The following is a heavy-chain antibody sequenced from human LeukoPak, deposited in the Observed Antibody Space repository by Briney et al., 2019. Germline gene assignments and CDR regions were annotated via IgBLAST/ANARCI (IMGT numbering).Heavy chain of an antibody. J-gene: IGHJ4*02. CDR1: GGSISSYY. CDR3: ARGGTSWYGGLDY. V-gene: IGHV4-59*01. Sequence: SETLSLTCTVYGGSISSYYWSWMRQPPGKGLEWIGYIYYSGSTNYNPSLKSRVTISVDTSKNQFSLKLSSVTAADTAVYYCARGGTSWYGGLDYWGQGTLVTISS. CDR2: IYYSGST. D-gene: IGHD2-2*01.